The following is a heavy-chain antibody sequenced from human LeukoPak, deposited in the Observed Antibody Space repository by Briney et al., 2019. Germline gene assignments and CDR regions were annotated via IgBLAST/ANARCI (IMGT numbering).Heavy chain of an antibody. CDR3: ARHKYSSGWPPEGAFDI. V-gene: IGHV4-39*01. Sequence: KPSETLSLTCTVSGASISSTTYYWGWIRQPPRKGLEWTASIYYSGSTYYNPSLKSRVTISVDTSKNQFSLKLSSVTAADTAVYYCARHKYSSGWPPEGAFDIWGQGTMVTVSS. D-gene: IGHD6-19*01. J-gene: IGHJ3*02. CDR2: IYYSGST. CDR1: GASISSTTYY.